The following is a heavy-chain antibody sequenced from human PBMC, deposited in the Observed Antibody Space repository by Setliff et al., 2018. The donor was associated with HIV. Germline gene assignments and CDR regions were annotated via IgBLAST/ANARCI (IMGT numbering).Heavy chain of an antibody. Sequence: SETLSLTCTVSGGSMNENHWSWIRQSPGKGLEWIAYIHTSGSTNYNPSLESRVTMSVDTSKNQFSLRLMSLTAADTAIYYCARGRVTLNGVAAGHHYMDVWGKGNTVTVSS. CDR3: ARGRVTLNGVAAGHHYMDV. V-gene: IGHV4-59*01. CDR2: IHTSGST. D-gene: IGHD3-3*01. J-gene: IGHJ6*03. CDR1: GGSMNENH.